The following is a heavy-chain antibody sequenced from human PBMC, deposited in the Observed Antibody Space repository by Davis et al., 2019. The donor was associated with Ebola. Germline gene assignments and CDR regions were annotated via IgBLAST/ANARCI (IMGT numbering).Heavy chain of an antibody. CDR3: ARRSSQALD. CDR1: GFTLSAYT. D-gene: IGHD6-6*01. V-gene: IGHV3-21*01. J-gene: IGHJ4*02. Sequence: GESLKISCAASGFTLSAYTMNWVRQAPGKGLEWVSSITSSPYIYYADSVKGRFIISRDNAKNSLYLQMNSLRAEDTAVYYCARRSSQALDWGQGTLVTVSS. CDR2: ITSSPYI.